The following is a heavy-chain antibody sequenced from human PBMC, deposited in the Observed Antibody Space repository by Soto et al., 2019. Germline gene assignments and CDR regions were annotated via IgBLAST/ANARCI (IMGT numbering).Heavy chain of an antibody. V-gene: IGHV3-23*01. CDR1: GFTFSSYA. J-gene: IGHJ4*02. Sequence: GGSLRLSCAASGFTFSSYAMSWVPQAPGKGLEWVSAISGSGGSTYYADSVKGRFTISRDNSKNTLYLQMNSLRAEDTAVYYCAKDPTKVVAATRDYWGQGTLVTVSS. CDR2: ISGSGGST. D-gene: IGHD2-15*01. CDR3: AKDPTKVVAATRDY.